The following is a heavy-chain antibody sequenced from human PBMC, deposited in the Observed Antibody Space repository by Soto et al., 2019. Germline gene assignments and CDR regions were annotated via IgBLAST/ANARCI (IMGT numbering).Heavy chain of an antibody. V-gene: IGHV3-48*03. Sequence: PGGPLRLSCAASGFIFSYYEMNWVRQAPGKGLEWVSYISYSGSPTDYADSVKGRFTISRDNARNSLYLQMNSLRVEDTAVYYCVRDRSARVPTSIDFWGHGTLVTVSS. D-gene: IGHD1-26*01. CDR3: VRDRSARVPTSIDF. J-gene: IGHJ4*01. CDR1: GFIFSYYE. CDR2: ISYSGSPT.